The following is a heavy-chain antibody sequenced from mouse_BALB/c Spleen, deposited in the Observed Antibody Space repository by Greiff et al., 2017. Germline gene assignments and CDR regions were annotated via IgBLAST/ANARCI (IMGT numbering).Heavy chain of an antibody. V-gene: IGHV2-2*02. J-gene: IGHJ1*01. CDR2: IWSGGST. Sequence: VKLVESGPGLVQPSQSLSITCTVSGFSLTSYGVHWVRQSPGKGLEWLGVIWSGGSTDYNAAFISRLSISKDNSKSQVFFKMNSLQANDTAIYYCARSYGNRGYFDVWGAGTTVTVSS. CDR1: GFSLTSYG. CDR3: ARSYGNRGYFDV. D-gene: IGHD2-1*01.